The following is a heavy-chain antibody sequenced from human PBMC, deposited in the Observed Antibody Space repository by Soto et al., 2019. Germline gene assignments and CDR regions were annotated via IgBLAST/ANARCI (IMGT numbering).Heavy chain of an antibody. J-gene: IGHJ5*02. CDR1: GGSVSRGSYY. CDR3: ASDKKATSYNWFDP. CDR2: IYYSGST. Sequence: QVQLQESGPGLVKPSETLSLTCTVSGGSVSRGSYYWSWIRQRPGKGVEWIGYIYYSGSTNYNPSLKSRVTICVDTSKNQFSLKLSSETSADTAVYYCASDKKATSYNWFDPWGQGTLVNVSS. V-gene: IGHV4-61*01.